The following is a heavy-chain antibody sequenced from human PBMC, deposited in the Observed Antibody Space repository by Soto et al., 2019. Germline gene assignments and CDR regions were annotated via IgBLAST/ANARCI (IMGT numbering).Heavy chain of an antibody. CDR1: DGSVSSGSYY. CDR2: IYSSGST. D-gene: IGHD5-12*01. Sequence: QVQLQESGPGLVKPSETLSLTCTVSDGSVSSGSYYWTWMRQPPGKGLEWIGYIYSSGSTLYNPSLKSRVIISADTSMNRFSLKLSSVTAADTAVYYCARDSLALFDSWGQGTLVTVSS. V-gene: IGHV4-61*01. CDR3: ARDSLALFDS. J-gene: IGHJ4*02.